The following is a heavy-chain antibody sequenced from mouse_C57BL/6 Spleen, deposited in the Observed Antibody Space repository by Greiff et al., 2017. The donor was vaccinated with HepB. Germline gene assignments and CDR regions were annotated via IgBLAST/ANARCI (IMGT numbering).Heavy chain of an antibody. CDR2: IDPANGNT. CDR3: ATTVVEEDYFDY. J-gene: IGHJ2*01. CDR1: GFNIKNTY. D-gene: IGHD1-1*01. V-gene: IGHV14-3*01. Sequence: VQLKESVAELVRPGASVKLSCTASGFNIKNTYMHWVKQRPEQGLEWIGRIDPANGNTKYAPKFQGKATITADTSSNTAYLQLSSLTSEDTAIYYCATTVVEEDYFDYWGQGTTLTVSS.